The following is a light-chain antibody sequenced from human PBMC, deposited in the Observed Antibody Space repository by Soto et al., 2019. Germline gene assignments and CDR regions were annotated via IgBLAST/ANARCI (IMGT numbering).Light chain of an antibody. Sequence: EIVVTQSPGTQSLSPGERATLSCRASQSVRNNYLAWYQQKPGQAPRLLIYDASNRATGIPARFSGSGSGTDFTLTISSLEPEDFAVYYCQQRSNWPPITFGQGTRLEIK. CDR3: QQRSNWPPIT. V-gene: IGKV3-11*01. J-gene: IGKJ5*01. CDR1: QSVRNNY. CDR2: DAS.